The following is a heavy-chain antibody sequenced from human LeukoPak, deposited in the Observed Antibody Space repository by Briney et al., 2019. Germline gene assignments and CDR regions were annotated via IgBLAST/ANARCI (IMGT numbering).Heavy chain of an antibody. CDR3: ARDAAGSGSFDY. Sequence: GRSLRLSCAASGFTFSSYAMHWVRQAPGKGLEWVAVIWYDGSNKYYADSVKGRFTISRDNSKNTLYLQMNSLRAEDTAVYYCARDAAGSGSFDYWGQGTLVTVSS. J-gene: IGHJ4*02. CDR2: IWYDGSNK. V-gene: IGHV3-33*08. CDR1: GFTFSSYA. D-gene: IGHD3-10*01.